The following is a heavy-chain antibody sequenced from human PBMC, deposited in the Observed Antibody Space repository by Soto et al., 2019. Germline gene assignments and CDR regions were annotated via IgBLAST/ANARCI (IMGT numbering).Heavy chain of an antibody. D-gene: IGHD2-2*01. CDR3: AREVIVVVPAAKAYYYYYYMDV. CDR2: ISAYNGNT. J-gene: IGHJ6*03. V-gene: IGHV1-18*01. CDR1: GYTFTSYG. Sequence: ASVKVSCKASGYTFTSYGISWVRQAPGQGLEWMGWISAYNGNTNYAQKLQGRVTMTTDTSTSTAYMELRSLRSDDTAVYYCAREVIVVVPAAKAYYYYYYMDVWGKGTTVTVSS.